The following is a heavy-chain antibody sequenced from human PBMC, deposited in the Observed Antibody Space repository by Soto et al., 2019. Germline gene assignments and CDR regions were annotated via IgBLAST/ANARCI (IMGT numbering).Heavy chain of an antibody. CDR2: INHSGST. Sequence: LSLTCAVYGGSFSGYYWSWIRQPPGKGLEWIGEINHSGSTNYNPSLKSRVTISVDTSKNQFSLKLSSVTAADTAVYYCARGPYSSTYYYYYYYGMDVWGQGTTVTVSS. J-gene: IGHJ6*02. D-gene: IGHD6-13*01. CDR1: GGSFSGYY. CDR3: ARGPYSSTYYYYYYYGMDV. V-gene: IGHV4-34*01.